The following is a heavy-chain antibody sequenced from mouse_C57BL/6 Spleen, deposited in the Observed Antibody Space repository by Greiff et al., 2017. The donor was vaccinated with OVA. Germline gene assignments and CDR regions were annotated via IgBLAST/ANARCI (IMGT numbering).Heavy chain of an antibody. CDR3: ASAYDYDGKYYAMDY. J-gene: IGHJ4*01. CDR2: IWSDGST. V-gene: IGHV2-6*03. D-gene: IGHD2-4*01. CDR1: GFSLTSYG. Sequence: QVQLKESGPGLVAPSQSLSITCTVSGFSLTSYGVHWVRQPPGKGLEWLVVIWSDGSTTYNSALKSRLSISKDNSKSQVFLKMNSLQTDDTAMYYCASAYDYDGKYYAMDYWGQGTSVTVSS.